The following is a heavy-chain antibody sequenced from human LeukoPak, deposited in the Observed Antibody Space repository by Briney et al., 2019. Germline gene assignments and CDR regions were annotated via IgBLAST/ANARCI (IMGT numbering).Heavy chain of an antibody. CDR2: ISYDGSNK. V-gene: IGHV3-30*18. J-gene: IGHJ4*02. Sequence: GGSLRLSCAASGFTFSSYGMHWVRQAPGKGLEGVAVISYDGSNKYYADSVKGRFTISRNNSKNTLYLQMNSLRAEDTAVYSCAKEEQYSYAIWGQGTLVTVSS. D-gene: IGHD5-18*01. CDR3: AKEEQYSYAI. CDR1: GFTFSSYG.